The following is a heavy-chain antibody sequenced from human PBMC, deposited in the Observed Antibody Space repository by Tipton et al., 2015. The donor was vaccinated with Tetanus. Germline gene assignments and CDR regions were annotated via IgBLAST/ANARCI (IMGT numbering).Heavy chain of an antibody. J-gene: IGHJ4*02. V-gene: IGHV4-31*03. CDR3: ARANNDYPKKGPFDY. Sequence: TLSLTCSVSGGSISGSNYFWNWIRQQPGKGPEWIGYIYYSGSTHYNPSLKGRVTMSVDASKNQFSLTLSSVTAADTAVYYCARANNDYPKKGPFDYWGQGILVTVSS. CDR2: IYYSGST. CDR1: GGSISGSNYF. D-gene: IGHD5-12*01.